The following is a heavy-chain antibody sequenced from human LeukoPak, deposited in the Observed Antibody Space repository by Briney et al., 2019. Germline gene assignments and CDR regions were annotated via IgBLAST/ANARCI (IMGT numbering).Heavy chain of an antibody. Sequence: SETLSLTCAVYGGSFSGYYWSWIRQPPRKGLEWIGEINHSGSTNYNPSLKSRVTISVDTSKNQFSLKLSSVTAADTAVYYCARGQGGSGWFPLRNWGQGTLVTVSS. D-gene: IGHD6-19*01. CDR2: INHSGST. CDR3: ARGQGGSGWFPLRN. CDR1: GGSFSGYY. V-gene: IGHV4-34*01. J-gene: IGHJ4*02.